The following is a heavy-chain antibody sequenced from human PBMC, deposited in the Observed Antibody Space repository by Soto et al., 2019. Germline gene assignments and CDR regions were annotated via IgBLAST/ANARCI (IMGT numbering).Heavy chain of an antibody. V-gene: IGHV4-34*01. Sequence: QVQLQQWGAGLLKPSETLSLTCAVFGGSVNSGNYYWSWIRQPPGKGLEWIGEMSHSGGTHFNPSHECRVTITVDESKNQFSLTMGYMSAADKALYYCARVERGTATTVVDAFDIWGPGTMVTVSS. CDR1: GGSVNSGNYY. J-gene: IGHJ3*02. CDR3: ARVERGTATTVVDAFDI. CDR2: MSHSGGT. D-gene: IGHD2-21*02.